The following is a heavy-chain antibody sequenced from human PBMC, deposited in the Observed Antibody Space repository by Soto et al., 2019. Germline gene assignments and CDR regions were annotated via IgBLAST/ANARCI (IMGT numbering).Heavy chain of an antibody. CDR3: ARDMGVFWSGYPEGGFDY. D-gene: IGHD3-3*01. CDR2: IKQDGSEK. Sequence: EAQLVESGGGLVQPGGSLRLSCAASGFTFTNYWMSWVRQAPGKGLEWVANIKQDGSEKYYADSAKGRFIISIDNAKTSLYLQMNSLRAEDTAVYYCARDMGVFWSGYPEGGFDYWGQGTPVTVSS. J-gene: IGHJ4*02. V-gene: IGHV3-7*01. CDR1: GFTFTNYW.